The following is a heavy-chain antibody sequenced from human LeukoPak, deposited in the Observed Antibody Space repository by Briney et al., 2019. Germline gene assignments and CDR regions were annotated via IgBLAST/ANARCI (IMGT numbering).Heavy chain of an antibody. J-gene: IGHJ6*03. CDR3: ARDAREYDFWSGNYYYYMDV. V-gene: IGHV4-31*03. Sequence: SETLSLTCTVSGGSISSGGYYWSWIRQHPGQGLEWIGYIYYSGSTYYNPSLKSRVTISVDTPKNQFSLKLSSVTAADTAVYYCARDAREYDFWSGNYYYYMDVWGKGTTVTVSS. CDR2: IYYSGST. CDR1: GGSISSGGYY. D-gene: IGHD3-3*01.